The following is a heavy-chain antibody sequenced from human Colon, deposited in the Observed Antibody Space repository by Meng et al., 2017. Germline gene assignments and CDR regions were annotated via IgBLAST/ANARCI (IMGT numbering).Heavy chain of an antibody. CDR3: ARDRKHYGERGWFDP. V-gene: IGHV4-30-4*01. D-gene: IGHD4-17*01. CDR1: GGSISSGDYY. J-gene: IGHJ5*02. Sequence: QVQLQESGPGLVQPSQTLSLTCTFSGGSISSGDYYWSWIRQPPGKGLEWIGYIYYSGSTYSNASLKSRVTISIDRSKNQFSLKLSSVTAADTAVYYCARDRKHYGERGWFDPWGQGTPVTVSS. CDR2: IYYSGST.